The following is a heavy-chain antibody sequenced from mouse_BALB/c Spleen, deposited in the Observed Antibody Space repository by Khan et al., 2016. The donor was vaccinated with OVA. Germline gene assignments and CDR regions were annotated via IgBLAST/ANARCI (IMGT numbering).Heavy chain of an antibody. CDR1: GYSITSDYA. CDR3: ARSLSYSDSYAMDY. CDR2: ISSTGST. J-gene: IGHJ4*01. D-gene: IGHD2-12*01. V-gene: IGHV3-2*02. Sequence: EVQLQESGPGLVKPSQSLSLTCTVTGYSITSDYAWNWIRQFPGNKLEWMGYISSTGSTSYNPSLKSRISITRETSKHQFFLHLNSVTTEDPATYYFARSLSYSDSYAMDYWGQGTSVTVSS.